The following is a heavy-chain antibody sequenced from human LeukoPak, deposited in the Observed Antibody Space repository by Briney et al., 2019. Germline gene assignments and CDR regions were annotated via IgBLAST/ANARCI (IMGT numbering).Heavy chain of an antibody. CDR1: GFTFSTYG. Sequence: PGGSLRLSCAASGFTFSTYGMRWGRQAAGKGMEWGSGVYPIGNTTFSAASVKRPFTISTDNSKNTLYLQISSLIAEHTAVYYCAKYNVPHSCFDWVDYCGQGSLATVSS. CDR3: AKYNVPHSCFDWVDY. J-gene: IGHJ4*02. D-gene: IGHD5-12*01. V-gene: IGHV3-23*05. CDR2: VYPIGNTT.